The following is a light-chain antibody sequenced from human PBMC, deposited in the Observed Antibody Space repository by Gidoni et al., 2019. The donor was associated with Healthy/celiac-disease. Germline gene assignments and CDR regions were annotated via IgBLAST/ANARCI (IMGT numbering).Light chain of an antibody. J-gene: IGKJ1*01. Sequence: EIVLTQSPGTLSLSPGERATLSCRASQSVSSSYLAWYQQKPGQAPRLLIYGASSRATGIPDRFSGSGSGTDFTLTISRLEPEDFAVYYCQQYGSSPPVRTFXQXTKVEIK. V-gene: IGKV3-20*01. CDR1: QSVSSSY. CDR2: GAS. CDR3: QQYGSSPPVRT.